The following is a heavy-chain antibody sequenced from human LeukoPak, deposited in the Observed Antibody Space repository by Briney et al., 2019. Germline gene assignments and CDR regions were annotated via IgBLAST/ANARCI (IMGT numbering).Heavy chain of an antibody. CDR3: ARDRSPYGSGSYSDY. V-gene: IGHV3-30*02. CDR2: IRYDGSNK. CDR1: GFTFTKYW. Sequence: GDSLRLSCAASGFTFTKYWMTWVRQAPGKGLEWVAFIRYDGSNKYYADSVKGRFTISRDNAKNSLYLQMDSLRAEDTAVYYCARDRSPYGSGSYSDYWGQGTLVTVSS. J-gene: IGHJ4*02. D-gene: IGHD3-10*01.